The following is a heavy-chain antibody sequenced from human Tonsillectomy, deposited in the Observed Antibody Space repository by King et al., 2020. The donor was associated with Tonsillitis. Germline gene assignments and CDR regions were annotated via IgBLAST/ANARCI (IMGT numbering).Heavy chain of an antibody. CDR1: GGSISSGGYY. V-gene: IGHV4-61*02. CDR2: IHTSGST. CDR3: ASRIVGATSAFDI. Sequence: VQLQESGPGLVEPSQTLSLTCTVSGGSISSGGYYWSWIRQPAGKGPEWIGLIHTSGSTDYTPPPKSRLTMSVDTSKKQLSLKLSSVTAADTAAYYCASRIVGATSAFDIWGQGTMVTVSS. D-gene: IGHD1-26*01. J-gene: IGHJ3*02.